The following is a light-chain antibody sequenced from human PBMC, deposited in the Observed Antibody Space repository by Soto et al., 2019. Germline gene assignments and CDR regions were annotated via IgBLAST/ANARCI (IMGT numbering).Light chain of an antibody. Sequence: EVVMTQSPPTLSVSPGERATLSCRASRSVSTDLAWSHQKPGRAPRLLIYGASTRATAVPARFNGGGSGTEFTLTISSLQSEDVAIYYCQQYNDWPPITFGPGTKVDIK. J-gene: IGKJ3*01. CDR2: GAS. CDR3: QQYNDWPPIT. CDR1: RSVSTD. V-gene: IGKV3-15*01.